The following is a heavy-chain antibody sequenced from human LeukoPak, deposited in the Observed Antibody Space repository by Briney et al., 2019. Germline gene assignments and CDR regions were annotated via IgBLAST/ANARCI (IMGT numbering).Heavy chain of an antibody. Sequence: GGSLRLSCAASGFTVSNNYMTWVRQAPGKGLEWVSAISGSGGSTYYADSVKGRFTISRDNSKNTLYLQMNSLRAEDTAVYYCAKAGDLGWLQSVYFDYWGQGTLVTVSS. CDR3: AKAGDLGWLQSVYFDY. V-gene: IGHV3-23*01. CDR2: ISGSGGST. D-gene: IGHD5-24*01. CDR1: GFTVSNNY. J-gene: IGHJ4*02.